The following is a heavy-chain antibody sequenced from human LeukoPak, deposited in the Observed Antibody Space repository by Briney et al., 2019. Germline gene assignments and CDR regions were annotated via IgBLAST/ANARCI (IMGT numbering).Heavy chain of an antibody. D-gene: IGHD5-12*01. CDR3: AREGYRSANGMDV. Sequence: PGRSLRLSCAASGFTFSTYGMHWVRQAAGKGLEWEAVIWYDGKTKYYAESVKGRFSISRDNSKNTLYLQMNSLRAEDTAVYYCAREGYRSANGMDVWGQGTMVTVSS. CDR1: GFTFSTYG. J-gene: IGHJ6*02. V-gene: IGHV3-33*01. CDR2: IWYDGKTK.